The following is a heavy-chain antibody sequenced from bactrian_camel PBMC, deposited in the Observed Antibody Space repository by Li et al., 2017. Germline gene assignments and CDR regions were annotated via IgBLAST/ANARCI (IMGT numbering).Heavy chain of an antibody. CDR2: IDSDGTI. Sequence: HVQLVESGGGLVQPGGSLRLSCAASGYTWSTFCMGWFRQAPGKEREGVANIDSDGTITYTDSQKGRFTISKDNADNTLYLQMHGLKPEDTGMYYCAGEGFAWRARRTHVIGGMCQSGVSYWGQGTQVTVS. CDR3: AGEGFAWRARRTHVIGGMCQSGVSY. J-gene: IGHJ4*01. V-gene: IGHV3S26*01. CDR1: GYTWSTFC. D-gene: IGHD2*01.